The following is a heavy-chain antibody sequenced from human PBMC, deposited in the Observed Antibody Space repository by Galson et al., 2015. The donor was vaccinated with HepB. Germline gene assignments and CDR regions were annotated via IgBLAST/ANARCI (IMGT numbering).Heavy chain of an antibody. J-gene: IGHJ4*02. D-gene: IGHD5-12*01. CDR3: ARIRSGYDLSGFDH. Sequence: ALVKPTQTLTLTCTFSGFSLSPPGMCVSWIRQPPGKALEWLARIDWDDERYYRTSLKTRLSISTDTSKNQVVLTMTNMGPVDTATYYCARIRSGYDLSGFDHWGQGAPVTVSS. CDR1: GFSLSPPGMC. CDR2: IDWDDER. V-gene: IGHV2-70*11.